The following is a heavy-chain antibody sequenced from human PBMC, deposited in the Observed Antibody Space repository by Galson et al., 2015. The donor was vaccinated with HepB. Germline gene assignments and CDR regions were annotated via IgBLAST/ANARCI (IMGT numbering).Heavy chain of an antibody. CDR1: GFSLSTSGVA. V-gene: IGHV2-5*02. CDR3: ARSEPTNTIFGLVTQWGNCLDP. Sequence: PALVKPTQTLTLTCTFSGFSLSTSGVAVGWIRLPPGKALEWLALIYWDDDRRYSPSLKSRLTIAKDTSKNQVVLTMTNMDPEDTATYYCARSEPTNTIFGLVTQWGNCLDPWGQGILVTVSS. CDR2: IYWDDDR. D-gene: IGHD3-3*01. J-gene: IGHJ5*02.